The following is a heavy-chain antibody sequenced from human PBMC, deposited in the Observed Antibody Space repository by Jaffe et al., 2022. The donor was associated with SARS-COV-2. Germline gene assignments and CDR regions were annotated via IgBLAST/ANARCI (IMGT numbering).Heavy chain of an antibody. CDR1: GFTFSSYA. D-gene: IGHD2-2*01. V-gene: IGHV3-23*04. CDR2: ISGSGGST. J-gene: IGHJ5*02. Sequence: EVQLVQSGGGLVQPGGSLRLSCAASGFTFSSYAMNWVRQAPGKGLEWISSISGSGGSTHYADSVKGRFTISRDNSKNTLYLQMNSLRAEDTAIYYCAKGAYCSDTNCPVGAWFDPWGQGTLVTVSS. CDR3: AKGAYCSDTNCPVGAWFDP.